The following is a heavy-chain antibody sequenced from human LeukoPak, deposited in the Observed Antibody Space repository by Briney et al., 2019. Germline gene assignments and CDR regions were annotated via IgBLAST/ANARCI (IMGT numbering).Heavy chain of an antibody. J-gene: IGHJ4*02. CDR1: GIRVSKTY. Sequence: GGSLRLSCAVSGIRVSKTYMSWVRQAPGKGLEWVSVIYSDGTTYYADSVRGRFTISRHNSKNTLYLQMNSLRAEDTAVYYCARDFRFSYSDILTDSSSIWGLGTLVTVSS. CDR2: IYSDGTT. CDR3: ARDFRFSYSDILTDSSSI. D-gene: IGHD3-9*01. V-gene: IGHV3-53*01.